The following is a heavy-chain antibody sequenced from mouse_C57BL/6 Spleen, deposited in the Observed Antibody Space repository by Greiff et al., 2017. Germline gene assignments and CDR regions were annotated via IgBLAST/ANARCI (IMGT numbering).Heavy chain of an antibody. CDR1: GYTFTSYW. Sequence: QVHVKQPGAELVRPGTSVKLSCKASGYTFTSYWMHWVKQRPGQGLEWIGVIDPSDSYTNYNQKFKGKATLTVDTSSSTAYMQLSSLTSENSAVYNSAKAYYGNNGAFFDYWGQGTTLTVSS. D-gene: IGHD2-1*01. CDR3: AKAYYGNNGAFFDY. V-gene: IGHV1-59*01. J-gene: IGHJ2*01. CDR2: IDPSDSYT.